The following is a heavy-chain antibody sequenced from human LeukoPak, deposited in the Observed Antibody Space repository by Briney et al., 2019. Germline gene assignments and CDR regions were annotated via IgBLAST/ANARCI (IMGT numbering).Heavy chain of an antibody. CDR2: IQFDGSAE. CDR3: AEDQKLQPFHY. D-gene: IGHD4-11*01. Sequence: VGSLRLSCTASGFTFSTYGMHWVRQAPGKGLEWVAFIQFDGSAEFYADSVKGRFTISRDNSKNTLYLQMNSLRPEDTSVYYCAEDQKLQPFHYWGQGTLVTVSS. V-gene: IGHV3-30*02. CDR1: GFTFSTYG. J-gene: IGHJ4*02.